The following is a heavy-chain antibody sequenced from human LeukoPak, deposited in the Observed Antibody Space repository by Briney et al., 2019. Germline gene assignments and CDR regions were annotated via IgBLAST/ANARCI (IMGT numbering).Heavy chain of an antibody. CDR2: IFWDDDK. V-gene: IGHV2-5*02. J-gene: IGHJ3*02. CDR3: ARRPNAFDI. Sequence: SGPTLVNPTQTLTLTCTFSGFSLNTSGVGGGWIRQPPGKALEWLTLIFWDDDKRYSPSLKSRLTITKDTSKSQVVLTMTNMDPVDTATYYCARRPNAFDIWGQGTMVTVSS. CDR1: GFSLNTSGVG.